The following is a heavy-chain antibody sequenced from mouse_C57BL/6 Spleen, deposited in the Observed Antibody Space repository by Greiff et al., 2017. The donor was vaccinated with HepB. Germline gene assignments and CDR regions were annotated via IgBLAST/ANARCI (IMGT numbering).Heavy chain of an antibody. Sequence: QVQLKQPGAELVMPGASVKLSCKASGYTFTSYWMHWVKQRPGHGLEWIGEIDPSDSYTNYNQKFKGKSTLTVDKSSSTAYMQLSSLTSEDSAVYYCARSKDGYYGWFAYWGQGTLVTVSA. D-gene: IGHD2-3*01. CDR1: GYTFTSYW. CDR3: ARSKDGYYGWFAY. J-gene: IGHJ3*01. CDR2: IDPSDSYT. V-gene: IGHV1-69*01.